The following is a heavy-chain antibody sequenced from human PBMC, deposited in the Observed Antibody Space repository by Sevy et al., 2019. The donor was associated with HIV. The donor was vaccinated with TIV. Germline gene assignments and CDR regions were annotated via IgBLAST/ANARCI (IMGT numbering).Heavy chain of an antibody. J-gene: IGHJ4*02. CDR2: ISYDGSNK. V-gene: IGHV3-30-3*01. CDR3: VREGVDTAMVAMYFDY. Sequence: GGSLRLSCAASGFTFSSYAMHWVRQAPGKGLEWVAVISYDGSNKYYADSVKGRFTISRDNSKNTLYLQMNSLRAEDTAVYYCVREGVDTAMVAMYFDYWGQGTLVTVSS. CDR1: GFTFSSYA. D-gene: IGHD5-18*01.